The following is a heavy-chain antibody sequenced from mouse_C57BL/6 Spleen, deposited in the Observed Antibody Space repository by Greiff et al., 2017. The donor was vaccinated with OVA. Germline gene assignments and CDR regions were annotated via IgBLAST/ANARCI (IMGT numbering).Heavy chain of an antibody. CDR2: IDPSDSET. D-gene: IGHD2-5*01. Sequence: QVQLQQPGAELVRPGSSVKLSCKASGYTFTSYWMHWVKQRPIQGLEWIGNIDPSDSETHYNQKFKDKATLTVDKSSSTAYMQLSSLTSEDSAVYYCARGGYSNFFFDYWGQGTTLTVSS. CDR1: GYTFTSYW. CDR3: ARGGYSNFFFDY. V-gene: IGHV1-52*01. J-gene: IGHJ2*01.